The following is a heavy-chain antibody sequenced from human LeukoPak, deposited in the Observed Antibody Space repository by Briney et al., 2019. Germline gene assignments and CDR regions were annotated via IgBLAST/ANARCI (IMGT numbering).Heavy chain of an antibody. CDR3: ARVVEVVPAGISWSDP. Sequence: SETLSLTCAVSGYFISSGYYWGWIRQPPGKGLEWIGYIYYSGSTYYNPSLKSRVTISVDTSKNQFSLKLSSVTAADTAVYYCARVVEVVPAGISWSDPWGQGTLVTVSS. D-gene: IGHD2-2*02. CDR1: GYFISSGYY. CDR2: IYYSGST. J-gene: IGHJ5*02. V-gene: IGHV4-38-2*01.